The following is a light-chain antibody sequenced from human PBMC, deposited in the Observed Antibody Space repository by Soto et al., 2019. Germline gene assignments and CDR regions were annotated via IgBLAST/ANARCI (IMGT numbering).Light chain of an antibody. J-gene: IGKJ1*01. CDR3: QQYGSSPRT. Sequence: EIVLTQSPGTLSLSPGERATLSCRASQSVSSSYLAWYQQKPGQAPRLLIYGASSRATGIPYRFSGRGSGTDLTLTISRLEPEDFAVYYCQQYGSSPRTFGQGTKVEL. V-gene: IGKV3-20*01. CDR2: GAS. CDR1: QSVSSSY.